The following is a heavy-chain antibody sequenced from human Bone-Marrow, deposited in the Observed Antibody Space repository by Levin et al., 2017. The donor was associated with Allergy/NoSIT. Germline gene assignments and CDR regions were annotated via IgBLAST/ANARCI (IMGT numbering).Heavy chain of an antibody. CDR2: INAGAGDT. Sequence: GESLKISCKASGYTFTKYGIHWMRQAPGQGLEWMAWINAGAGDTKSSQKFQGRVTISRDTSASTAYMDLFSLTSEDTAMYFCARSMPYQAIDYWGQGTLVTVSS. CDR1: GYTFTKYG. D-gene: IGHD2-2*01. CDR3: ARSMPYQAIDY. V-gene: IGHV1-3*01. J-gene: IGHJ4*02.